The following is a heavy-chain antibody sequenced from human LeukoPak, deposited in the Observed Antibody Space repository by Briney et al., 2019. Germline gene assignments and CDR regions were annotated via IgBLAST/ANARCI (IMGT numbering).Heavy chain of an antibody. J-gene: IGHJ4*02. D-gene: IGHD3-10*01. CDR3: TRAGRSGSYPVDY. V-gene: IGHV3-49*04. CDR2: IRSKAFGGTT. Sequence: GRSLRLSCTASGFTFGDYAMSWVRQAPGKGLEWVGSIRSKAFGGTTEYAASVKGRFTISRDDSKSIAYLQMNGLKAEDTAVYYCTRAGRSGSYPVDYWGQGTLVTVSS. CDR1: GFTFGDYA.